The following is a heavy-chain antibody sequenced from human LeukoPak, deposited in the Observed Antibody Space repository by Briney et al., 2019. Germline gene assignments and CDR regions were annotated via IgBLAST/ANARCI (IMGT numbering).Heavy chain of an antibody. Sequence: ASVKVSCKASGHTFTSYYMHWVRQAPGQGLEWMGIINPSGGSTSYAQKFQGRVTMTRDTSTSTVYMELSSLRSEDTAVYYCARDTPGIAAAGTGDYWGQGTLVTVSS. CDR2: INPSGGST. J-gene: IGHJ4*02. D-gene: IGHD6-13*01. CDR1: GHTFTSYY. V-gene: IGHV1-46*01. CDR3: ARDTPGIAAAGTGDY.